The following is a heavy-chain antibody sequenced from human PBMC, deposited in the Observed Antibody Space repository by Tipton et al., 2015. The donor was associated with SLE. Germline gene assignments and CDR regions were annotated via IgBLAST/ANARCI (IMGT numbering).Heavy chain of an antibody. CDR2: INSDGSST. D-gene: IGHD6-13*01. CDR1: GFTFSSYW. V-gene: IGHV3-74*01. Sequence: SLRLSCAASGFTFSSYWMYWVRQAPGKGLVWVSRINSDGSSTGYADSVKGRFTISRDNAKNTLYLQMNSLRAGDTAVYYCARDRRTIAALPWGDVWGQGTTVTVSS. CDR3: ARDRRTIAALPWGDV. J-gene: IGHJ6*02.